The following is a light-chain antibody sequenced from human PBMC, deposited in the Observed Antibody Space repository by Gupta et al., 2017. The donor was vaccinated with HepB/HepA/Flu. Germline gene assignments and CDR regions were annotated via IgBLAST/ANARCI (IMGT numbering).Light chain of an antibody. Sequence: QSALTQPASVSGSPGQSITISCTGTSSDVGGYNYVSWYQQHPGKAPKLMIYDVSNRPSGVSNRFSGSKSGNTASLTISGLQAEDEADYYCSSYTSSSPRVFGGATKLTVL. V-gene: IGLV2-14*01. CDR3: SSYTSSSPRV. CDR1: SSDVGGYNY. J-gene: IGLJ2*01. CDR2: DVS.